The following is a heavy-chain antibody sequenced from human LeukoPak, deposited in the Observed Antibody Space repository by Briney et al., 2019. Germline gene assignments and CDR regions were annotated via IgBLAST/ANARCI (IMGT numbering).Heavy chain of an antibody. CDR2: ISYDGTIK. Sequence: GSSLRLSCAASGFAFTTYAMHWVRQAPGRGLEWVAVISYDGTIKYYADSVKGRFTISRDNSKNTLYLQMNSLRAEDTAVYYCANLHDYWGQGTLVTVSS. CDR3: ANLHDY. J-gene: IGHJ4*02. V-gene: IGHV3-30*18. CDR1: GFAFTTYA.